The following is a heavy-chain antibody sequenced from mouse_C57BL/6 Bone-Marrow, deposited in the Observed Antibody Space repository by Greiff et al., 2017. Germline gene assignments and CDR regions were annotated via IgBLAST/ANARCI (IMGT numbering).Heavy chain of an antibody. CDR2: ISSGSSTI. Sequence: EVQLQESGGGLVQPGGSLKLSCAASGFTFSDYGMHWVRQAPEKGLEWVAYISSGSSTIYYADTVKGRFTISRDNAKNTLFLQMTSLRSEDTAMYYCASYDGFAYWGQGTLVTVSA. J-gene: IGHJ3*01. CDR1: GFTFSDYG. V-gene: IGHV5-17*01. CDR3: ASYDGFAY. D-gene: IGHD2-12*01.